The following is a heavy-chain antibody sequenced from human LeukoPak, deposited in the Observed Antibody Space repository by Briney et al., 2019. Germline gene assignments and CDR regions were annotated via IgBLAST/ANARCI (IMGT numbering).Heavy chain of an antibody. CDR3: ARDPMVRGVLGCFDY. D-gene: IGHD3-10*01. CDR1: GGSISSYY. V-gene: IGHV4-59*01. Sequence: PSETLSLTCTVSGGSISSYYWSWIRQPPGKGLEWIGYIYYSGSTNYNPSLKSRVTISVDTSKNQFSLKLSSVTAADTAVYYCARDPMVRGVLGCFDYWGQGTLVTVSS. J-gene: IGHJ4*02. CDR2: IYYSGST.